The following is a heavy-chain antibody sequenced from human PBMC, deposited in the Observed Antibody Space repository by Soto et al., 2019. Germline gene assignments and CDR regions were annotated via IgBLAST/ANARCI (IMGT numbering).Heavy chain of an antibody. D-gene: IGHD3-16*01. CDR3: ARGLGGRMDD. J-gene: IGHJ6*02. Sequence: QVQLVLSGAEVKKPGSSVRVSCKASGTIFSSYTISWVRQAPGQGLEWMGRIIPILGETNSAQKFQGRVTLTADKSTNTAYMQLNSLRLEDTAVYYCARGLGGRMDDWGQGTTVTVSS. CDR2: IIPILGET. V-gene: IGHV1-69*08. CDR1: GTIFSSYT.